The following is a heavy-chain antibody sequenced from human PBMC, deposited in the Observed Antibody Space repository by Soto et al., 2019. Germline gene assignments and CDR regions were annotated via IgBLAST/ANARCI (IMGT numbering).Heavy chain of an antibody. CDR3: ARDGGRAVPAANRWFDP. V-gene: IGHV4-59*01. J-gene: IGHJ5*02. D-gene: IGHD2-2*01. CDR2: IYYSGST. CDR1: GGSISSYY. Sequence: SETLSLTCTVSGGSISSYYWSWIRQPPGKGLEWIGYIYYSGSTNYNPSLKSRVTISVDTSKNQFSLKLSSVTAADTAVYYCARDGGRAVPAANRWFDPWGQGTLVTVSA.